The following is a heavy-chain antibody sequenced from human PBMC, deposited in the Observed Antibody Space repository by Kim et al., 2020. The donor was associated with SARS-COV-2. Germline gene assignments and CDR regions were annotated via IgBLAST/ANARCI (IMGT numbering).Heavy chain of an antibody. D-gene: IGHD5-12*01. CDR3: ARDRRDGYNRPYYFDY. CDR1: GFTFSSYG. Sequence: GGSLRLSCAASGFTFSSYGMHWVRQAPGKGLEWVAVISYDGSNKYYADSVKGRFTISRDNSKNTLYLQMNSLRAEDTAVYYCARDRRDGYNRPYYFDYWGQGTLVTVSS. V-gene: IGHV3-33*05. J-gene: IGHJ4*02. CDR2: ISYDGSNK.